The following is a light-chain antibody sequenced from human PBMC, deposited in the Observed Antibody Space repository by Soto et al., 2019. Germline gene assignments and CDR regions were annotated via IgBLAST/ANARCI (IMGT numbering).Light chain of an antibody. V-gene: IGLV2-14*01. CDR1: XSDVGGYNY. Sequence: QSALTQPASVSGSPXQSXTXSCTGTXSDVGGYNYVSWYQQHPGKAPKLMIYDVSNRPSGVSNRVSGSKSGNTASLTISGLQAEDEADYYCSSYTSSSTLVFGGGTKLTVL. CDR3: SSYTSSSTLV. J-gene: IGLJ2*01. CDR2: DVS.